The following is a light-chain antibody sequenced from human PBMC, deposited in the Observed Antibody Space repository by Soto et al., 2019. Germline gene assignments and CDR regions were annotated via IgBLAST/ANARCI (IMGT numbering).Light chain of an antibody. V-gene: IGKV3-20*01. CDR1: QRVTSNY. CDR2: GAS. CDR3: QQYAISPWT. J-gene: IGKJ1*01. Sequence: PGERATLSCRASQRVTSNYLAWYQQKPGQAPSLLIYGASARAAGIPDRFSGSGTGTDFALTISGLEPEDFAVYFCQQYAISPWTFGQGTKVEIK.